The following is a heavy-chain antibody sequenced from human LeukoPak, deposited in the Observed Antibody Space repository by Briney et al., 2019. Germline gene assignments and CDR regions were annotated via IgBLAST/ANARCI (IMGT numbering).Heavy chain of an antibody. J-gene: IGHJ6*03. CDR1: GFTFSTYS. V-gene: IGHV3-21*01. Sequence: PGGSLRLSCAASGFTFSTYSMNWVRQAPGKGLEWVSSISSGSNYMYYADSLKGRFTISRDNAKNSLYLQMNSLRADDTAVYYCARDGGSSGTGAYYMDVWGKGTTVTVSS. CDR2: ISSGSNYM. D-gene: IGHD2-15*01. CDR3: ARDGGSSGTGAYYMDV.